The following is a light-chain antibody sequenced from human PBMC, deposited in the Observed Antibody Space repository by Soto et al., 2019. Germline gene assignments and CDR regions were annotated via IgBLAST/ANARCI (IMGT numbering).Light chain of an antibody. V-gene: IGLV2-14*01. CDR2: EVS. CDR3: SSYSANDPWV. CDR1: SSDVGRYRY. Sequence: QSALTQPASVSGSPGQSITVSCTGASSDVGRYRYVSWYQQHPGKAPKLLIYEVSHRPSGVSHRFSGSKSGNTASLTISGLQAEDEADYYCSSYSANDPWVFGGGTKLTVL. J-gene: IGLJ3*02.